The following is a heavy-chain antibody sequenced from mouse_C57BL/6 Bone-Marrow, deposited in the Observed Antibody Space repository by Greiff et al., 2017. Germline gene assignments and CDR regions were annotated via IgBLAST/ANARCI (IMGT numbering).Heavy chain of an antibody. CDR2: IHPNSGST. J-gene: IGHJ2*01. Sequence: VQLQQSGAELVKPGASVKLSCKASGYTFTSYWMHWVKQRPGQGLEWIGMIHPNSGSTNYNEKFKGKSTLTVDKPSSTAYMQLSSLTSEDSAVYYCAKSYYYGSSYVDYWGQGTTLTVSS. CDR3: AKSYYYGSSYVDY. CDR1: GYTFTSYW. V-gene: IGHV1-64*01. D-gene: IGHD1-1*01.